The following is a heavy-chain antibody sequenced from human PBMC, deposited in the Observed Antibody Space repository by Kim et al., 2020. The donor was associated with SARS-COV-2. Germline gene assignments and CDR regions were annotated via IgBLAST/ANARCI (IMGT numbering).Heavy chain of an antibody. CDR1: GYTFTSYY. J-gene: IGHJ6*02. Sequence: ASVKVSCKASGYTFTSYYMHWVRQAPGQGLEWMGIINPSGGSTSYAQKFQRRVTMTRDTSTSTVYMELSSLRSEDTAVYYCARDISPRGGGQWLVRAVVGMDVWGQGTTVTVSS. CDR2: INPSGGST. V-gene: IGHV1-46*01. D-gene: IGHD6-19*01. CDR3: ARDISPRGGGQWLVRAVVGMDV.